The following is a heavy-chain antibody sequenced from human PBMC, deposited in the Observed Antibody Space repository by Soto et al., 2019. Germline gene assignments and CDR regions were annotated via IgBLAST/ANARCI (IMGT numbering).Heavy chain of an antibody. Sequence: EAQLVESGGGLVQPGGSLRLSCAASGFTFSDYEMNWVRQAPGKGLEWVSYMTGSGESVYYADSVRGRITISRDNAKNSLYLQMNSLRAEDTAVYYCARGGGLRSFDTWGQGMLVSVAS. D-gene: IGHD3-9*01. CDR1: GFTFSDYE. CDR3: ARGGGLRSFDT. V-gene: IGHV3-48*03. J-gene: IGHJ4*02. CDR2: MTGSGESV.